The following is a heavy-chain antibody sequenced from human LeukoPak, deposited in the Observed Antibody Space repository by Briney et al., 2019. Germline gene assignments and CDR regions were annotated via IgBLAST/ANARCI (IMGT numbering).Heavy chain of an antibody. J-gene: IGHJ4*02. D-gene: IGHD2-2*01. Sequence: GGFLRLSCAASGFTFSSYAMHWVRQAPGKGLVWVSHINGDGSWTTYADSVKGRFTISKDNAKNTVYLQMNNLRAEDTAVYYCVSFYETYWGRGTLVTVSS. CDR1: GFTFSSYA. CDR3: VSFYETY. CDR2: INGDGSWT. V-gene: IGHV3-74*01.